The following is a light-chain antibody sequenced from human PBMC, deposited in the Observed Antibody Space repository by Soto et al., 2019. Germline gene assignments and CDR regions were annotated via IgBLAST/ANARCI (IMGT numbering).Light chain of an antibody. CDR1: HSLIKW. V-gene: IGKV1-5*03. Sequence: DIQMTQSPTTLSASVGDRVTITCRASHSLIKWLAWDQQKPGKAPKLLIYEASTLQSGVPSRFSGSRLVTEFPPTLSSLQPDDLGTSYCQHYNTFLTFGGGTTVDIK. CDR2: EAS. CDR3: QHYNTFLT. J-gene: IGKJ4*01.